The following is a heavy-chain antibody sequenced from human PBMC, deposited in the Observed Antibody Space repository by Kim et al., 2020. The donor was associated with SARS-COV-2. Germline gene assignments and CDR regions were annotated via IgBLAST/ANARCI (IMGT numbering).Heavy chain of an antibody. V-gene: IGHV1-69*13. D-gene: IGHD6-13*01. CDR2: IIPIFGTA. J-gene: IGHJ3*02. CDR1: GGTFSSYA. CDR3: ARDRPGPYSSRDGDAFDI. Sequence: SVKVSCKASGGTFSSYAISWVRQAPGQGLEWMGGIIPIFGTANYAQKFQGRVTITADESTSTAYMELSSLRSEDTAVYYCARDRPGPYSSRDGDAFDIWGQGTMVTVSS.